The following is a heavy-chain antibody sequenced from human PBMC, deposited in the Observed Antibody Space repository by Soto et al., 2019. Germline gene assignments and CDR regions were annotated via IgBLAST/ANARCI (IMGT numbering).Heavy chain of an antibody. CDR3: ARDRYQQNDDYYFESAY. Sequence: ASVKVSCKDSGYTYSSYGSSWVRQAPGQGLEWMGWISAYNGNTKYAQKLQGRVTMTTDTSTSTAYMELRSLRSDDTAIYYCARDRYQQNDDYYFESAYWGQGTLVTVSS. J-gene: IGHJ4*02. CDR2: ISAYNGNT. CDR1: GYTYSSYG. V-gene: IGHV1-18*01. D-gene: IGHD2-21*01.